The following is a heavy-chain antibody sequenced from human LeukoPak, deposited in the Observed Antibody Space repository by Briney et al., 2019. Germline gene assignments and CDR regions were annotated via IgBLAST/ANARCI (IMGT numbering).Heavy chain of an antibody. CDR2: IYYSGST. D-gene: IGHD2-15*01. J-gene: IGHJ5*02. Sequence: PSETLSLTCTVSGGSISSYYWSWIRQPPGKGLEWIGYIYYSGSTNYNPSLKSRVTISVDTSKNQFSLKLSSVTAADTAVYYCARLRAGGSGWFDPWGQGTLVTVSS. CDR3: ARLRAGGSGWFDP. V-gene: IGHV4-59*08. CDR1: GGSISSYY.